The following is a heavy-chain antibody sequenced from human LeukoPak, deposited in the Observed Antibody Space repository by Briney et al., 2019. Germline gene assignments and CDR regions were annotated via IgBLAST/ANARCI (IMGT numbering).Heavy chain of an antibody. J-gene: IGHJ4*02. CDR1: GYTFTGYY. CDR3: ARDGSSSSWYHVDY. D-gene: IGHD6-13*01. V-gene: IGHV1-2*04. Sequence: ASVKVSCKASGYTFTGYYTHWVRQAPGQGLEWMGWINPNSGGTNYAQKFQGWVTMTRDTSISTAYMELSRLRSDDTAVYYCARDGSSSSWYHVDYWGQGTLVTVSS. CDR2: INPNSGGT.